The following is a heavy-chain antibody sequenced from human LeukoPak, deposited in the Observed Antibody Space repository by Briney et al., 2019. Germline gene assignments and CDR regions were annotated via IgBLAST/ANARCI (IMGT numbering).Heavy chain of an antibody. CDR2: IYYSGST. V-gene: IGHV4-34*01. J-gene: IGHJ6*02. D-gene: IGHD3-10*01. CDR1: GGSFSGYY. Sequence: SETLSLTCAVYGGSFSGYYWSWIRQPPGKGLEWIGSIYYSGSTYYNPSLKSRVTISVDTSKNQFSLKLSSVTAADTAVYYCVVRVGPVLLWFWGQGTTVTVSS. CDR3: VVRVGPVLLWF.